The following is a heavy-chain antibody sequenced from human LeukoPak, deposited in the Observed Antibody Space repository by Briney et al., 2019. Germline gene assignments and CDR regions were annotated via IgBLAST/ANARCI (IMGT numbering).Heavy chain of an antibody. CDR3: ARVLTGYSYYYYYYMDV. Sequence: QPGGSLRLSCAASGFTFSSYEMNWVRQAPGRGLEWVSYISSSGSTIYYADSVKGRFTISRDNAKNSLYLQMNSLRAEDTAVYYCARVLTGYSYYYYYYMDVWGKGTTVTVSS. CDR2: ISSSGSTI. D-gene: IGHD3-9*01. V-gene: IGHV3-48*03. CDR1: GFTFSSYE. J-gene: IGHJ6*03.